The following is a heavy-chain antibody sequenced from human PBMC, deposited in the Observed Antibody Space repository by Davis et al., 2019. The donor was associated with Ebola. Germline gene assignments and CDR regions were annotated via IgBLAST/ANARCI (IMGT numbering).Heavy chain of an antibody. CDR2: INAGNGNT. CDR1: GYTFTSYA. CDR3: ARGGPADIVVVVADTGGWFDP. Sequence: ASVKVSCKASGYTFTSYAMHWVRQAPGHRLEWMGWINAGNGNTKYSQKFQGRVTITRDTSASTAYMELSSLRSEDTAVYYCARGGPADIVVVVADTGGWFDPWGQGTLVTVSS. D-gene: IGHD2-15*01. J-gene: IGHJ5*02. V-gene: IGHV1-3*01.